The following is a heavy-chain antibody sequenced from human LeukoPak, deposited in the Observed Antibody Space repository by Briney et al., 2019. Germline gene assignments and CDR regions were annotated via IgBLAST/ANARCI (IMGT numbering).Heavy chain of an antibody. CDR1: GFTVSSNY. CDR3: ARGPHGGFVIIPTEF. CDR2: IDSSSSYI. D-gene: IGHD3-3*01. J-gene: IGHJ4*02. V-gene: IGHV3-21*01. Sequence: GGSLRLSCAASGFTVSSNYMSWVRQAPGKGLEWVSSIDSSSSYIYYADSVKGRFTISRANAKNSLFLQMNSLRAEDTAVYYCARGPHGGFVIIPTEFWGQGTLVTVSS.